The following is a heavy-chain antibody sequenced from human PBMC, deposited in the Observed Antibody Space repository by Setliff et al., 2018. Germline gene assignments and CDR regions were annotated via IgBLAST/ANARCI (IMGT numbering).Heavy chain of an antibody. CDR2: ISAYNGNT. Sequence: RASVKVSCKASGHTFTSYGISWVRQAPGQGLEWMGWISAYNGNTNYAQKLQGRVTMTTDTSTSTAYMELRSLRSDDTAVYYCARVGVYYYDSSGYHRSPYYYYYGMDVWGQGTTVTVSS. CDR3: ARVGVYYYDSSGYHRSPYYYYYGMDV. V-gene: IGHV1-18*01. D-gene: IGHD3-22*01. CDR1: GHTFTSYG. J-gene: IGHJ6*02.